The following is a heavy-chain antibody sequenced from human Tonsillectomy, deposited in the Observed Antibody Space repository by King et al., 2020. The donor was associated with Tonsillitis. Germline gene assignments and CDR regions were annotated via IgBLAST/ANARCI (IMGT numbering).Heavy chain of an antibody. CDR3: ARHGIVGPIGYFHL. CDR1: GGSISTSY. V-gene: IGHV4-4*07. J-gene: IGHJ2*01. Sequence: VQLQESGPGLVKPSETLSLTCTVSGGSISTSYWSWIRQPAGKGLEWSGRIYTSGSTNYNPSLKSRVTMSVDTSKNQVSLKLSSVTAADTAVYHCARHGIVGPIGYFHLWGRGTLVTVSS. CDR2: IYTSGST. D-gene: IGHD1-26*01.